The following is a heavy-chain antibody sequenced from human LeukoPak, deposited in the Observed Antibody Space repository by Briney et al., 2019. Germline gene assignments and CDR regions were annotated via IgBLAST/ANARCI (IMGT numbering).Heavy chain of an antibody. J-gene: IGHJ4*02. Sequence: GSLRLSCAASGFTFSSYSMNWVRQAPGKGLEWVSSISSSSSYIYYADSVKGRFTISRDNAKNSLYLQMNSLRAEDTAVYYCARDYDILTGGIDYWGQGTLVTVSS. CDR2: ISSSSSYI. CDR1: GFTFSSYS. V-gene: IGHV3-21*01. D-gene: IGHD3-9*01. CDR3: ARDYDILTGGIDY.